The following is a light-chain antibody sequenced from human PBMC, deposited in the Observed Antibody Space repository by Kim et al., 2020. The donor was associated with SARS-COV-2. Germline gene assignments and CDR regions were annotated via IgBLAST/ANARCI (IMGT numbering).Light chain of an antibody. V-gene: IGLV1-44*01. CDR1: ASNIGSNT. CDR3: ATWDDSLDVWM. Sequence: RVTNSCFGSASNIGSNTVNGHQHFPGTAPKLLIDTNNRRPSGVPDRVSGSKSGTSASLAISGLQSEDEADYYCATWDDSLDVWMFGGGTQLTVL. CDR2: TNN. J-gene: IGLJ3*02.